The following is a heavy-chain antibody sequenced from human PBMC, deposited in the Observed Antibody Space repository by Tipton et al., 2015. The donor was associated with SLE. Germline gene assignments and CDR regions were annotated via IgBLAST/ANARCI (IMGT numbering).Heavy chain of an antibody. CDR3: ARGGTGRGWFDP. J-gene: IGHJ5*02. CDR1: GGSFSGYY. D-gene: IGHD3/OR15-3a*01. CDR2: LNHRGST. Sequence: TLSLTCAVYGGSFSGYYWSWIRQPPVKGMERIGELNHRGSTNYIPSLKSRVTISVDTSKNQFSLKLSSVTAADTAVYYCARGGTGRGWFDPWGQGTLVTVSS. V-gene: IGHV4-34*01.